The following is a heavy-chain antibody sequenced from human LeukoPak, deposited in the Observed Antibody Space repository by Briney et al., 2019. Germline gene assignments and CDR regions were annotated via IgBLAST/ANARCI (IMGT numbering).Heavy chain of an antibody. Sequence: ASVKVSCKASGYTFISYGISWVRQAPGQGLEWMGWISAYNDNTNYAQKLQGRVTMTTDTSTSTAYMELRSLRSDDTAVYYCARDTYSSDWPKYSYYAMDLWGQGTTVTVSS. CDR3: ARDTYSSDWPKYSYYAMDL. CDR1: GYTFISYG. CDR2: ISAYNDNT. V-gene: IGHV1-18*01. D-gene: IGHD6-25*01. J-gene: IGHJ6*02.